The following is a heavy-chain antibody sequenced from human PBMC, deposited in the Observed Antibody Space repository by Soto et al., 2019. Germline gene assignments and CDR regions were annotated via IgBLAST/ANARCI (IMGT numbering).Heavy chain of an antibody. CDR2: IIPIFGTA. CDR1: GGTFSSYA. D-gene: IGHD3-22*01. Sequence: GASVKVSCKASGGTFSSYAISWVRQAPGQGLEWMGGIIPIFGTANYAQKFQGRVTITADESTSTAYMELSSLRSEDTAVYYCASRISRWTHMIVVAPFDYWGQGTLVTVSS. CDR3: ASRISRWTHMIVVAPFDY. V-gene: IGHV1-69*13. J-gene: IGHJ4*02.